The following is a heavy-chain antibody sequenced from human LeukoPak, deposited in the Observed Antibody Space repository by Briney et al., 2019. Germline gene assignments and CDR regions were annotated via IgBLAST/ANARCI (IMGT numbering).Heavy chain of an antibody. J-gene: IGHJ4*02. CDR2: ISGGGIST. CDR3: AKDPSYYGSGSYAFDY. D-gene: IGHD3-10*01. CDR1: KLTFSHYW. V-gene: IGHV3-23*01. Sequence: PGGSLRLSCAASKLTFSHYWMSWVRQAPGKGLEWVSTISGGGISTYYTDSVKGRFTISRDNSKNTLYLQMNSLRAEDTAVYYCAKDPSYYGSGSYAFDYWGQGTLVTVSS.